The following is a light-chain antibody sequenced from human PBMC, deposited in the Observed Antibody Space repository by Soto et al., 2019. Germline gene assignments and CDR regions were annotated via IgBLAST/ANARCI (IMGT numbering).Light chain of an antibody. Sequence: DIQMTQSPSTLSASVGDRVTITCRASQSINSWLAWYQQKPGKAPRLLIYRASSLEGGVPSRFSGSGSGAECTLTISSRQPLDFATSYFQHYDRYSGTFGPGTNVDIK. V-gene: IGKV1-5*03. CDR2: RAS. CDR1: QSINSW. J-gene: IGKJ3*01. CDR3: QHYDRYSGT.